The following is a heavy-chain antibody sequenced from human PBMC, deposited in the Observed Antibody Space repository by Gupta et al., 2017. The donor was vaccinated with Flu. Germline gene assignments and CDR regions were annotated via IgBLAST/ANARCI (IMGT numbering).Heavy chain of an antibody. D-gene: IGHD4-23*01. CDR2: KHYTGRS. V-gene: IGHV4-59*01. Sequence: VRLQESGPGLVKPSETLSLTCTVSGGSISTYYWSWLRQPPGKGMEWITYKHYTGRSNYNPPLKSRVTVSLDTSKNQFSLTLRSVTAADKAVYFCARCGCCGEGNCAGFDYWGQGALVTVSS. J-gene: IGHJ4*02. CDR1: GGSISTYY. CDR3: ARCGCCGEGNCAGFDY.